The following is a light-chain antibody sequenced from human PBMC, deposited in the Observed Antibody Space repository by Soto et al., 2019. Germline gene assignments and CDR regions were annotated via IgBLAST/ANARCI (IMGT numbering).Light chain of an antibody. CDR3: QSYDSSLNVV. CDR2: GNY. CDR1: SSNIGAAHD. J-gene: IGLJ2*01. V-gene: IGLV1-40*01. Sequence: VLTQPPSVSGAPGQRVTISCIGSSSNIGAAHDVHWYQQLPGTAPKLLICGNYNRPSGVPDRFSGSRSGAAASLAITGLRAEDEADYYCQSYDSSLNVVFGGGTKVTVL.